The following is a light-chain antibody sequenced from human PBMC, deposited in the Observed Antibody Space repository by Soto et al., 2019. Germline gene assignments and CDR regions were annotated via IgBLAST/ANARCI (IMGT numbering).Light chain of an antibody. CDR2: EVS. CDR3: SSYTSISTHVV. Sequence: QSALTQPASVSGSPGQSITISCTGTSSDVGGYNYVSWYQQHPGKAPKLMIYEVSNRPSGVSNRFSGSKSGNTASLTISGLQAEDEADYYCSSYTSISTHVVFGGRTKLT. CDR1: SSDVGGYNY. V-gene: IGLV2-14*01. J-gene: IGLJ2*01.